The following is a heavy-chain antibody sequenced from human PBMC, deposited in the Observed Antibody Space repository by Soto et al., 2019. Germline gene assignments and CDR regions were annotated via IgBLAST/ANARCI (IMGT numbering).Heavy chain of an antibody. CDR2: ISAYNGNA. CDR3: ARRGSYCSSASCHSYNWFDP. CDR1: GYTFINYA. J-gene: IGHJ5*02. D-gene: IGHD2-2*01. V-gene: IGHV1-18*04. Sequence: QVHLVQSGAEVKKPGASVKVSCKASGYTFINYAINWVRQAPGQGLEWMGWISAYNGNANYAPKLQGRVTMTTDTSTSTAYMELRSLRSDVTAVYYCARRGSYCSSASCHSYNWFDPWGEGTLVTVSS.